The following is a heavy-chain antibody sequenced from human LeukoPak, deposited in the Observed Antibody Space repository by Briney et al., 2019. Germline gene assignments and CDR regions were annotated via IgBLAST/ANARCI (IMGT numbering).Heavy chain of an antibody. Sequence: SETLSLTCTVSGYSISSGYYWGWIRQPPGKGLEWIGSIYHSGRTYYNPSLKSRVAISVDTSKNQFSLKLSSVTAADTAVYYCAIGFYGEDYWGQGTLVTVSS. D-gene: IGHD4-17*01. V-gene: IGHV4-38-2*02. CDR2: IYHSGRT. CDR3: AIGFYGEDY. J-gene: IGHJ4*02. CDR1: GYSISSGYY.